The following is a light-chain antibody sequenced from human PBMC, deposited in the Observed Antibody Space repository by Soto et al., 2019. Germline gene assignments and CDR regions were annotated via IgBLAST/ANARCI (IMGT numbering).Light chain of an antibody. CDR1: QSVSYN. J-gene: IGKJ4*01. Sequence: ERVRTQSPATLSVSPGDRATLSCSASQSVSYNLAWYQQKPGQAPRLLIYDASTRATGIPARFSGSASGTEFTLTISSLLSEDFAVYYCQQYNNWPLTFGGGTKVDIK. CDR3: QQYNNWPLT. V-gene: IGKV3D-15*01. CDR2: DAS.